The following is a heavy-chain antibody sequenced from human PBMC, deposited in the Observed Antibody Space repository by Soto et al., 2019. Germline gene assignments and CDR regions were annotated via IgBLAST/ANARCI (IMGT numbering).Heavy chain of an antibody. D-gene: IGHD3-10*01. Sequence: SEALSLTCAVSGGSISSSNWWSWVRQPPGKGLEGIGEIYHSGSTNYDPSVKSRVPIAVDKSKNQVSVKLSSVTAADTAVYYCASWCFGEFSHYFDYCGQRTLVTVSS. CDR1: GGSISSSNW. CDR3: ASWCFGEFSHYFDY. V-gene: IGHV4-4*02. CDR2: IYHSGST. J-gene: IGHJ4*02.